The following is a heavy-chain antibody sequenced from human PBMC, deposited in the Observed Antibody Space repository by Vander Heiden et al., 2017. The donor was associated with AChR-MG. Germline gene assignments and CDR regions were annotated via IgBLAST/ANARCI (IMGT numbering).Heavy chain of an antibody. J-gene: IGHJ5*02. D-gene: IGHD6-13*01. CDR3: ARVFRSSVRRFDP. Sequence: EIQLVESGGGLVQPGGSLRLSRASAGFTFSVYWMTWVRQAPGKGLEWVANIKYDGSEIYYVDSVKGRFTVSRDNAKNSLYLQMTSLRVEDTAVYYCARVFRSSVRRFDPWGQGTLVTVSS. V-gene: IGHV3-7*01. CDR1: GFTFSVYW. CDR2: IKYDGSEI.